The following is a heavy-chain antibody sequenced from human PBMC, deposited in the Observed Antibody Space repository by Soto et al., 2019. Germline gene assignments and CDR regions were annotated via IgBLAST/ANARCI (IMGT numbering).Heavy chain of an antibody. CDR3: AGRYGYSFDY. Sequence: QVQLQESGPGLVKPSETLSLTCTVAGGSISSYYWSWIRQPPGKGLEWIGYIYYSGSTNYNPSLKSRVTISVDTSKNQFSLKRSSVTAADTAVYYCAGRYGYSFDYWGQGTLVTVSS. J-gene: IGHJ4*02. CDR2: IYYSGST. CDR1: GGSISSYY. D-gene: IGHD1-1*01. V-gene: IGHV4-59*08.